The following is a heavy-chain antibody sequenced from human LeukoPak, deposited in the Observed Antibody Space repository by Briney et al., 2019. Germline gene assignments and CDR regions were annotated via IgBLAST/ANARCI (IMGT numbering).Heavy chain of an antibody. D-gene: IGHD6-13*01. J-gene: IGHJ6*02. CDR1: GYTFTSYY. V-gene: IGHV1-46*01. CDR2: INPSGGST. Sequence: GASVKVSCKASGYTFTSYYMHWVRQAPGQGLEWMGIINPSGGSTSYAQKFQGRVTMTRDTSTSTVYMELSSLRSEDTDVYYCAITQQLVFNYYGMDVWGQGTTVTVSS. CDR3: AITQQLVFNYYGMDV.